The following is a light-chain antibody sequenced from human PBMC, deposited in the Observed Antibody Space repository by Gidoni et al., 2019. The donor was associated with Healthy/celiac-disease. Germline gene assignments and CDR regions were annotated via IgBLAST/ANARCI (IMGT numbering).Light chain of an antibody. CDR3: LIYYGRARV. CDR2: NTD. CDR1: TGAVTSGYF. J-gene: IGLJ3*02. V-gene: IGLV7-43*01. Sequence: QTVVTQEPSLTVSPGGTVTLTCASSTGAVTSGYFTSWFQQKPGQAPRALIYNTDKKHAWTPARFSGSLLGGKAALTLSGVQPADEADYYCLIYYGRARVFGGGTKLTVL.